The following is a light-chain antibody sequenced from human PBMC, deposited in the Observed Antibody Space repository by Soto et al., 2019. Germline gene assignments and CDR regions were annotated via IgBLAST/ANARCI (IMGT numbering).Light chain of an antibody. CDR1: QSISSY. CDR2: AAS. Sequence: DIQMTQSPSSLSASVGDRVTITCRASQSISSYLNWYQQKPGKAPKLLIYAASSLQSGVPSRFSGSGSGTDFTLTISSLQPEEFATYYCQLSYSTPYTFGQGTKLEIK. J-gene: IGKJ2*01. V-gene: IGKV1-39*01. CDR3: QLSYSTPYT.